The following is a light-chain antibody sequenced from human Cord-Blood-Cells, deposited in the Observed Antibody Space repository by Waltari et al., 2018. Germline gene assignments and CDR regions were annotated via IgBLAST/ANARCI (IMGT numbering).Light chain of an antibody. Sequence: QPALPHPPSVSGSPGQWFTIPGPGTSSDVGRLNFVSWYQQHPGKAPKLMFYEVSKRPSGVSNRFAGSKSGNTASLTISGLQAEDEADYYCCSYAGSSTHNVFGSGTKVTVL. V-gene: IGLV2-23*02. CDR1: SSDVGRLNF. CDR2: EVS. J-gene: IGLJ6*01. CDR3: CSYAGSSTHNV.